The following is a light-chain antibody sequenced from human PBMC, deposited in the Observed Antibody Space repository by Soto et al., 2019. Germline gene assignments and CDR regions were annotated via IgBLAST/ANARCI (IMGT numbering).Light chain of an antibody. J-gene: IGKJ1*01. V-gene: IGKV1-39*01. Sequence: DIQMTQSPSSLSASVGDRDTITCRASQSISSYLNWYQQKPGKAPKLLIYAASSLQSGVPSRFSGSGSGTDFTLTISSLQPEDFATYYCQQSYSTPPKFGQGTKVDI. CDR2: AAS. CDR3: QQSYSTPPK. CDR1: QSISSY.